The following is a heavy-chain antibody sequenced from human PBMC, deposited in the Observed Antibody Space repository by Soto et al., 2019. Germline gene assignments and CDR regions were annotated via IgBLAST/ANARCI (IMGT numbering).Heavy chain of an antibody. CDR1: GYTFTAQS. V-gene: IGHV1-2*02. D-gene: IGHD6-19*01. Sequence: QAQLVQSGAEVKKPGASVKVSCQASGYTFTAQSLHWVRKAPGEGLETMGWINPTTGATRYAQKLKGRVTMTRDTSMSTAYLEVRSLRPDDTAVYYCAKGVSSWVSWFDPWGQGALVTVSS. CDR2: INPTTGAT. CDR3: AKGVSSWVSWFDP. J-gene: IGHJ5*02.